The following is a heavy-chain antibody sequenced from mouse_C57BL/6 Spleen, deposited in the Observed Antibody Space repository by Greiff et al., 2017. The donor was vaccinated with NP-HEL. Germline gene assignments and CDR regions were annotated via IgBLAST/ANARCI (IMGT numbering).Heavy chain of an antibody. CDR1: GYTFTDYY. J-gene: IGHJ4*01. CDR3: ARAGPYRAMDY. CDR2: INPYNGGT. Sequence: EVQLQQSGPVLVKPGASVKMSCKASGYTFTDYYMNWVKQSHGKSLEWIGVINPYNGGTSYNQKFKGKATLTVDKSSSTAYMELNSLTSEESADYYCARAGPYRAMDYGGQGTSVTVSS. V-gene: IGHV1-19*01.